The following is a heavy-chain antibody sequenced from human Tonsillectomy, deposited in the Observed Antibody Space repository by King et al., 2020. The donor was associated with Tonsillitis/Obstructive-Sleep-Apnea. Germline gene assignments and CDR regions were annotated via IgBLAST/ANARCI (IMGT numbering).Heavy chain of an antibody. CDR3: ARRHSVTVVPFDY. V-gene: IGHV4-34*01. D-gene: IGHD1-20*01. CDR2: INHSGST. CDR1: GESFSGHY. Sequence: QVQLQQWGAGLLKPSETLSLTCAVYGESFSGHYWSWIRQPPGKGLEWIGEINHSGSTNYNPSLKSRVTISVDTSKNQFSLNLSSVTAADTAVYYCARRHSVTVVPFDYWGQGTLVTVSS. J-gene: IGHJ4*02.